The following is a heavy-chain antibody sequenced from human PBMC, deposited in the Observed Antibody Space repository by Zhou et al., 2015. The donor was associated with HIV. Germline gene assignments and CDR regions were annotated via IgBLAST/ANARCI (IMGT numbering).Heavy chain of an antibody. Sequence: QVQLVQSGAEVKKPGSSVKVSCKASGGTFSSYAISWVRQAPGQGLEWMGGIIPIFGTANYAQKFQGRVTITADESTSTAYMELSSLRSEDTAVYYCARVPQDLVRGAHPSVGAFDIWAKGQWSPSLQ. D-gene: IGHD3-10*01. V-gene: IGHV1-69*01. CDR3: ARVPQDLVRGAHPSVGAFDI. CDR1: GGTFSSYA. J-gene: IGHJ3*02. CDR2: IIPIFGTA.